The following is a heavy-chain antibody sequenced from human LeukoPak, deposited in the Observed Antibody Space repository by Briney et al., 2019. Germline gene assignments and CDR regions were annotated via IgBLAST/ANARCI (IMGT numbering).Heavy chain of an antibody. CDR2: IYTSGNT. CDR3: ARDTYSNTYYWFDP. V-gene: IGHV4-4*07. D-gene: IGHD6-13*01. J-gene: IGHJ5*02. Sequence: SETLSLTCTVSGGSISNYYWSWIRQPAGKGLKWIGRIYTSGNTNYNPSLKSRVTMSVDTSKNHFYLRLSSVTAADTAVYYCARDTYSNTYYWFDPWGQGTLVTVSS. CDR1: GGSISNYY.